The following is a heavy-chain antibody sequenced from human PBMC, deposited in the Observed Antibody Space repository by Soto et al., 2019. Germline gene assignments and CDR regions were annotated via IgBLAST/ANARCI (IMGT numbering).Heavy chain of an antibody. Sequence: QVQLVESGGGVVQPGRSPRLSCAASGFTLSSFGMHWVRQAPDKGLEWLAVIWSDGNNKYYADSVKGRFTISRDNSKNTLYLQMNSLRAEDTAVYYCARGQGRNSDRSDYWGQGTLVTVSS. CDR2: IWSDGNNK. CDR3: ARGQGRNSDRSDY. D-gene: IGHD4-4*01. J-gene: IGHJ4*02. CDR1: GFTLSSFG. V-gene: IGHV3-33*01.